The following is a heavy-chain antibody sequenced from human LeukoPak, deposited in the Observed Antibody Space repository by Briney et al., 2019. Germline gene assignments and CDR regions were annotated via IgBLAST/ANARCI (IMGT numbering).Heavy chain of an antibody. Sequence: SETLSLTCTVSGGSVSRSPYYWGWIRQPPGKGLEWIGNIYYSGSTYYNPSLKSRVTISVDTSKNQFSLKVSSVTAADTAVYYCARLWAAAAYWGQGTLVTVSS. V-gene: IGHV4-39*07. J-gene: IGHJ4*02. CDR1: GGSVSRSPYY. CDR3: ARLWAAAAY. D-gene: IGHD6-13*01. CDR2: IYYSGST.